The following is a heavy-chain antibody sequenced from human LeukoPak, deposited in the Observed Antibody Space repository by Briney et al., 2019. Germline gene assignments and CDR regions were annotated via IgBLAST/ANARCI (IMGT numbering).Heavy chain of an antibody. CDR2: ISAYNGNT. D-gene: IGHD6-13*01. CDR3: ARNLGTAGVYYGMDV. V-gene: IGHV1-18*01. J-gene: IGHJ6*02. CDR1: VYIFTSYG. Sequence: ASVNVSCKASVYIFTSYGLSWVRQAPGQGLEWMGWISAYNGNTNYAQKVQGRVTMTTETSTRTAYMELGSLISDDTAVYYCARNLGTAGVYYGMDVWGQGTTVTVSS.